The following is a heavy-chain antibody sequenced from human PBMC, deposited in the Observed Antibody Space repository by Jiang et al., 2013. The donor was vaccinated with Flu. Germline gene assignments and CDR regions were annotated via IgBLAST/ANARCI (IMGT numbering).Heavy chain of an antibody. CDR3: ARHGSKGSSSTFDS. J-gene: IGHJ4*02. Sequence: VYHTGSTYYNPSLKSRVTTSVDTSKNQFSLKLSPVTAADTAIYFCARHGSKGSSSTFDSWGQGTLVTVSS. D-gene: IGHD3-10*01. CDR2: VYHTGST. V-gene: IGHV4-39*01.